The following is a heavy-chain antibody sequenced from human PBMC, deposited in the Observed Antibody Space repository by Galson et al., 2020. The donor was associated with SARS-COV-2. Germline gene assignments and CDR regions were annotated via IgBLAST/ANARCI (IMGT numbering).Heavy chain of an antibody. CDR2: IYSEGSST. V-gene: IGHV3-74*01. Sequence: ALHGESLKISCAASGFTFSSYWMHWVRQAPGKGLVWVSRIYSEGSSTSYADSVKGRFTISGDNAKNTLYLQMNSLRAEDTAVYYCARVKIDYGDYGGSYYYYYYMDVWGKGTTVTVSS. CDR3: ARVKIDYGDYGGSYYYYYYMDV. D-gene: IGHD4-17*01. J-gene: IGHJ6*03. CDR1: GFTFSSYW.